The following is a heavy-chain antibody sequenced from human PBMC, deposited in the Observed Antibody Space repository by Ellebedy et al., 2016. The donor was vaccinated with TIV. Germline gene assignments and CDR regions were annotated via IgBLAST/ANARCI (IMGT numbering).Heavy chain of an antibody. CDR1: GFTFSSYS. V-gene: IGHV3-48*01. CDR3: ARGRQLPGYYFDY. D-gene: IGHD6-6*01. J-gene: IGHJ4*02. CDR2: ISSSSSTI. Sequence: GGSLRLSXAASGFTFSSYSMNWVRQAPGKGLEWVSYISSSSSTIYYADSVKGRFTISRDNAKNSLYLQMNSLRAEDTAVYYCARGRQLPGYYFDYWGQGTLVTVSS.